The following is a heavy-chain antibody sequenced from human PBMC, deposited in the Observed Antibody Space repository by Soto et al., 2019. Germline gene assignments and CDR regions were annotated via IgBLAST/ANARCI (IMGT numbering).Heavy chain of an antibody. D-gene: IGHD3-3*01. CDR2: ISSSSSYI. J-gene: IGHJ4*02. V-gene: IGHV3-21*01. Sequence: GGSLRLSCAASGFTFSSYSMNWVRQAPGKGLEWVSSISSSSSYIYYADSVKGRFTISRDNAKNSLYLQMNSLRAEDTAVYYCARDSFRLTYYDFWSGSYWGQGTLVTVSS. CDR1: GFTFSSYS. CDR3: ARDSFRLTYYDFWSGSY.